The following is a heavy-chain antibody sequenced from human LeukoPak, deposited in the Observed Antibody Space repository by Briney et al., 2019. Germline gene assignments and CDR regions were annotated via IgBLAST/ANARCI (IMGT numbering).Heavy chain of an antibody. Sequence: GASVKVSCKASGYTFTTYYIHWVRQAPAQGLEWMGIIDPSGERASYARKFRGRVTMTRDAFTSTVYVELNSLRSEDTAMYYCTRSSSVTMVRDADKFDIWGQGTTVTVSS. V-gene: IGHV1-46*01. CDR3: TRSSSVTMVRDADKFDI. D-gene: IGHD3-10*01. J-gene: IGHJ3*02. CDR2: IDPSGERA. CDR1: GYTFTTYY.